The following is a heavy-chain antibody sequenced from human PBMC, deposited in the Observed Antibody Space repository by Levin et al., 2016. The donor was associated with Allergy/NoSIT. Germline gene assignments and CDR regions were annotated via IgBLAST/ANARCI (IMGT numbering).Heavy chain of an antibody. D-gene: IGHD3-9*01. V-gene: IGHV5-10-1*01. CDR1: GYSFTSYW. J-gene: IGHJ4*02. CDR3: ARLRYFDWFPDY. Sequence: KVSCKGSGYSFTSYWISWVRQMPGKGLEWMGRIDPSDSYTNYSPSFQGHVTISADKSISTAYLQWSSLKASDTAMYYCARLRYFDWFPDYWGQGTLVTVSS. CDR2: IDPSDSYT.